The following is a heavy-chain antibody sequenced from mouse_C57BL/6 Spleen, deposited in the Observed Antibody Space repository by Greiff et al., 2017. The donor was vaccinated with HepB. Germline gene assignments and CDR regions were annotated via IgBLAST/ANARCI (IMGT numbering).Heavy chain of an antibody. CDR1: GYAFSSYW. V-gene: IGHV1-80*01. CDR3: ARRGTTVVGDWFAY. D-gene: IGHD1-1*01. CDR2: IYPGDGDT. J-gene: IGHJ3*01. Sequence: VQLQQSGAELVKPGASVKISCKASGYAFSSYWMNWVKQRPGKGLEWIGQIYPGDGDTNYNGKFKGKATLTADKSSSTAYMQLSSLTSEDSAVYFCARRGTTVVGDWFAYRGQGTLVTVSA.